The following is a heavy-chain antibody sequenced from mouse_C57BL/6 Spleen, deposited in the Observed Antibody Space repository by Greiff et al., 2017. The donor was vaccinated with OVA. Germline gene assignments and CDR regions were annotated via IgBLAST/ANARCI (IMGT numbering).Heavy chain of an antibody. J-gene: IGHJ2*01. D-gene: IGHD4-1*01. Sequence: EVQLQQSGGGLVKPGGSLKLSCAASGFTFSDYGMHWVRQAPEKGLEWVAYISSGSSTIYYADTVKGRFTISRDNAKNTLFLQMTSLRSEDTAMYYCARETGTGFDYWGQGTTLTVSS. CDR3: ARETGTGFDY. CDR1: GFTFSDYG. CDR2: ISSGSSTI. V-gene: IGHV5-17*01.